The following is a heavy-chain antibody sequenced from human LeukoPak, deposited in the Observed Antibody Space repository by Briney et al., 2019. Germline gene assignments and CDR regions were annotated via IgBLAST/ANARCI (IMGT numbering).Heavy chain of an antibody. V-gene: IGHV4-31*03. CDR3: AAAAASPEYFQH. CDR1: GGSISSGVYY. Sequence: SETLSLTCTVSGGSISSGVYYWSWIRQHPGKGLEWIGYIYYSGSTYYNPSLKSRVTISVDTSKNQFSLKLSSVTAADTAVYYCAAAAASPEYFQHWGQGTLVTVSS. J-gene: IGHJ1*01. CDR2: IYYSGST. D-gene: IGHD2-2*01.